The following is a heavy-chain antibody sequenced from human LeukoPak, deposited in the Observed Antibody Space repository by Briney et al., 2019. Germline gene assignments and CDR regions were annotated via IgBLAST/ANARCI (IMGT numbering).Heavy chain of an antibody. CDR1: GFTFSNYW. D-gene: IGHD5-24*01. CDR2: IKQDESEK. CDR3: ARDVEGSLDY. Sequence: PGGSPRLSCAASGFTFSNYWMAWVRQAPGKGPEWVANIKQDESEKYYVDSVKGRFTISRDNAKNSLYLQMNSLRVDDTAVYYCARDVEGSLDYWGQGTLVAVSS. V-gene: IGHV3-7*01. J-gene: IGHJ4*02.